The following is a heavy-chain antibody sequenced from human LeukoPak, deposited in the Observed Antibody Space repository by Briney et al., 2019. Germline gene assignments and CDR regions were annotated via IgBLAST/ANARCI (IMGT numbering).Heavy chain of an antibody. Sequence: ASVKVSCKASGYTFTSYDINWVRQATGQGLEWMGWMNPNSGNTGYAQKFQGRVTITRNTSISTAYMELSSLRSEDTAVYYCARRATRTPKYYYYYHDGLGKGTTVTVSS. CDR3: ARRATRTPKYYYYYHDG. D-gene: IGHD1-26*01. V-gene: IGHV1-8*03. CDR1: GYTFTSYD. CDR2: MNPNSGNT. J-gene: IGHJ6*03.